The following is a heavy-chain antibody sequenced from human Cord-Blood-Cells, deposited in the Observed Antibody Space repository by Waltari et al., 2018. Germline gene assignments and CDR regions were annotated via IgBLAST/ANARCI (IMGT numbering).Heavy chain of an antibody. CDR1: GGSISSYY. CDR2: IYYSGST. D-gene: IGHD1-20*01. Sequence: QVQLQESGPGLVKPSETLSLTCTVSGGSISSYYWSWIRQPPGKGLEWIGYIYYSGSTNYNPSLKSRVTISVDTSKNQFSLKLSSVTAADTAVDYCARDRGYNWNVDAFDIWGQGTMVTVSS. J-gene: IGHJ3*02. V-gene: IGHV4-59*01. CDR3: ARDRGYNWNVDAFDI.